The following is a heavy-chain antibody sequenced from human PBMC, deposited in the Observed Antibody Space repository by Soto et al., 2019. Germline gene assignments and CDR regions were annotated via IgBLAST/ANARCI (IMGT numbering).Heavy chain of an antibody. CDR3: ARGRKGYSSSWCVVVD. Sequence: QVQLQQWGAGLLKPSETLSLTCAVYGGSFSGYCWSWIRQPPGKGLEWIGEITHSGSSNYNPSLKSRVTISVDTSKKQFSLKLNSVTAADTAVYYCARGRKGYSSSWCVVVDWGQGTLVTVSS. CDR1: GGSFSGYC. D-gene: IGHD6-13*01. V-gene: IGHV4-34*01. J-gene: IGHJ4*02. CDR2: ITHSGSS.